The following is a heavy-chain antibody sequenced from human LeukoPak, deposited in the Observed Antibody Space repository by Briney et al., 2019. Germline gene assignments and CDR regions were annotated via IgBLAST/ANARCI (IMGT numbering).Heavy chain of an antibody. Sequence: GGSLRLSCAVSGFTFSSYEMNWVSQAPGKGLEWVSYISSSGSTIYYADSVKGRFTISRDNAKNSLSLQMNSLRAEDTAVYYCARVSWNCFDYWGQGTLVTVSS. CDR2: ISSSGSTI. D-gene: IGHD5-12*01. CDR3: ARVSWNCFDY. CDR1: GFTFSSYE. J-gene: IGHJ4*02. V-gene: IGHV3-48*03.